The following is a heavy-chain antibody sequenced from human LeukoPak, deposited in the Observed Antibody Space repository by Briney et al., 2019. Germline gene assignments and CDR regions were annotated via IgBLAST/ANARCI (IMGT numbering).Heavy chain of an antibody. Sequence: GGSLILSCAASGFKYSNYAMSGLRQAPGKGLEWVSGICDRGVSTYHADSAMGRFTVSRDNAKNTLFLLMNSLRAEDTAVYYCAKKMGTIRGCDYWGQGTLVTVPS. D-gene: IGHD5-24*01. CDR1: GFKYSNYA. CDR3: AKKMGTIRGCDY. CDR2: ICDRGVST. J-gene: IGHJ4*02. V-gene: IGHV3-23*01.